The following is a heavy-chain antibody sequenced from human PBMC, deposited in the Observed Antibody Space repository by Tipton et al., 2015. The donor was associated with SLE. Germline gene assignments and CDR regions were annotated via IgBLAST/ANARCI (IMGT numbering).Heavy chain of an antibody. J-gene: IGHJ4*02. V-gene: IGHV4-38-2*02. CDR2: IYHSGTS. CDR1: GYSISSGYY. Sequence: LRLSCTVSGYSISSGYYWGWIRQPPGKGLEWIGSIYHSGTSYYNTSLKSRVTISVDTSKNQFSLKLSSVTAAGTALYYCARDRRSSSWRGFDYWGQGTLVTVSS. CDR3: ARDRRSSSWRGFDY. D-gene: IGHD6-13*01.